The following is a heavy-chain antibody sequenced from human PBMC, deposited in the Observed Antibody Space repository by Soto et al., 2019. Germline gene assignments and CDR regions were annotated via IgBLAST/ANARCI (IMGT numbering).Heavy chain of an antibody. D-gene: IGHD3-9*01. CDR1: GFTLSSYS. Sequence: GGSLRLSCAASGFTLSSYSMNWVRQAPGKGLEWVSSISSSSSYIYYADSVKGRFTISRDNAKNSLYLQMNSLRAEDTAVYYCARKGCGGVAPDILTGCYYYYMDVWGKGTTVTVSS. CDR2: ISSSSSYI. CDR3: ARKGCGGVAPDILTGCYYYYMDV. J-gene: IGHJ6*03. V-gene: IGHV3-21*01.